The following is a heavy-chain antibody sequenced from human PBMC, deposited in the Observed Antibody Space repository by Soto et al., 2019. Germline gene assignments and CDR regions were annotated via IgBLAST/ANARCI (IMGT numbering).Heavy chain of an antibody. Sequence: VQLLESGGGVVQPGGSLRLSCAASGFTFGNYAMSWVRQAPGKGLEWVSLISGTGDSSEYADSVKGRFTISRDYSKSTVFLRMKSMRVGDTAVYFGAKDKGNYGSGSFSHWGQGPRVTVSS. CDR3: AKDKGNYGSGSFSH. D-gene: IGHD3-10*01. CDR1: GFTFGNYA. CDR2: ISGTGDSS. J-gene: IGHJ4*02. V-gene: IGHV3-23*01.